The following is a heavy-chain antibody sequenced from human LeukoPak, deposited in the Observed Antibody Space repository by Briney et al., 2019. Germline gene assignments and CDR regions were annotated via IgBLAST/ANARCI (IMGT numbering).Heavy chain of an antibody. V-gene: IGHV3-11*01. Sequence: PGGSLGLSCAASGFTFSDYYMSWIRQAPGKGLEWVSYISSSGSTIYYADSVKGLFTISRDNAKNSLYLQMNSLRAEDTAVYYCARVIIVGATHDAFDIWGQGTMVTVSS. D-gene: IGHD1-26*01. CDR2: ISSSGSTI. CDR1: GFTFSDYY. CDR3: ARVIIVGATHDAFDI. J-gene: IGHJ3*02.